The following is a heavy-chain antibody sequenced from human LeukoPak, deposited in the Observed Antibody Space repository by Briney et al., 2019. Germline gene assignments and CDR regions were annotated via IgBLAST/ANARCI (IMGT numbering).Heavy chain of an antibody. CDR2: IYPGDSDT. D-gene: IGHD6-13*01. J-gene: IGHJ5*02. CDR1: GYRFTSYW. Sequence: GESLKISCKGSGYRFTSYWIGWVRQMPGKGLEWMGIIYPGDSDTRYSPSFQGQVSISADKSITTGYLQWRSLKASDTAMYYCARRGQLVRWFDPWGQGTLVTVSS. V-gene: IGHV5-51*01. CDR3: ARRGQLVRWFDP.